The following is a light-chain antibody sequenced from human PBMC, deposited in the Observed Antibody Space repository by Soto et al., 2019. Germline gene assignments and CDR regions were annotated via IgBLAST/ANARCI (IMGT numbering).Light chain of an antibody. CDR2: DVT. CDR3: SSFTSDITYV. CDR1: SSDVGGYNS. Sequence: QSALTQPASVSGSPGQSITISCTGTSSDVGGYNSVSWYRQDPGKAPKLMIYDVTNRPSGVSNRFSGSQSGNTASLTISGLQAEDEADYYCSSFTSDITYVFGTGTQLTVL. V-gene: IGLV2-14*01. J-gene: IGLJ1*01.